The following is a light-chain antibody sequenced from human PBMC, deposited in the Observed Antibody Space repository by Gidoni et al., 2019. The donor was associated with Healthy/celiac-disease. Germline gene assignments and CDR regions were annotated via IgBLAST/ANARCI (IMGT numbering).Light chain of an antibody. J-gene: IGKJ3*01. CDR1: QGISSW. Sequence: PSTLSASVGDRVTITCRASQGISSWLAWYQQKPGKAPKLLIYKASSLESGVPSRFSGSGSGTEFTLTISSLQPDDFATYYCQQYNSYPFTFGPGTKVDIK. CDR3: QQYNSYPFT. V-gene: IGKV1-5*03. CDR2: KAS.